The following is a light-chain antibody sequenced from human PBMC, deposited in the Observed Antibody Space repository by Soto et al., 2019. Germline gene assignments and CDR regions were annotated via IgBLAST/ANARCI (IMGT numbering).Light chain of an antibody. V-gene: IGLV7-43*01. CDR2: STN. CDR3: LIYCDDTWV. Sequence: QAVVTQEPSLTVSPGGTVTLTCAYSTGAVTSDYYANWFQQKPGQVPTTLIYSTNNRHSWTPARFSGSHLGGKAALTLSGVQPDDEADYYCLIYCDDTWVFGEGTKLTVL. J-gene: IGLJ3*02. CDR1: TGAVTSDYY.